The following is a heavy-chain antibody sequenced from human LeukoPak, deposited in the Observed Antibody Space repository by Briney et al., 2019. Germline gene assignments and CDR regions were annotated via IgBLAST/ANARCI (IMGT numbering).Heavy chain of an antibody. CDR1: GFTFSSYG. CDR2: IWHDGSNK. J-gene: IGHJ4*02. D-gene: IGHD3-10*01. CDR3: ARAVGPYDY. V-gene: IGHV3-33*08. Sequence: PGGSLRLSCAASGFTFSSYGMHWVRQAPGKGLEWVAVIWHDGSNKYYADSVKGRFTIYRDNSKNTLYLQMNSLRAEDTAVYFCARAVGPYDYWGQGTLVTVSS.